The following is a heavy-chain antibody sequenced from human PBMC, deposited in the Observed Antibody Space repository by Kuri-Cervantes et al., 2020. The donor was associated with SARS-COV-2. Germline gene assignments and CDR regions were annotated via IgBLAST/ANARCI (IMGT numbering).Heavy chain of an antibody. V-gene: IGHV4-39*01. CDR1: GGSISSYY. J-gene: IGHJ5*02. CDR3: ASRPGGRSAYCGATSCWGWFDP. CDR2: IYSGGTT. D-gene: IGHD2-21*01. Sequence: GSLRLSCTVSGGSISSYYWAWIRQPPGKGLEWIGSIYSGGTTYYDPSLKSRVTISVDTSKNQFSLNLTSVTAADTAVYYCASRPGGRSAYCGATSCWGWFDPWGQGTLVTDSS.